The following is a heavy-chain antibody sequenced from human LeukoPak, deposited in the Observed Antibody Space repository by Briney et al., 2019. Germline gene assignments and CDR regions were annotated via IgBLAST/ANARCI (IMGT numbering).Heavy chain of an antibody. Sequence: GGSLRLSCAASGFTFIKYSMTWVRQAPGKGLEWVSAITGSGTFTDYADSVKGRFTISRDNSKNTLYLQMNSLRAEDTAVYYCAKDSPPVPQDYYDSICYFDYWGQGTLVTVSS. V-gene: IGHV3-23*01. D-gene: IGHD3-22*01. CDR1: GFTFIKYS. J-gene: IGHJ4*02. CDR3: AKDSPPVPQDYYDSICYFDY. CDR2: ITGSGTFT.